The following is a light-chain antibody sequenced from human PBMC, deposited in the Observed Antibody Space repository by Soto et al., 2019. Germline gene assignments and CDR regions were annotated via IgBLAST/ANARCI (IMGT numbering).Light chain of an antibody. CDR3: QQTYSTPGT. CDR1: QSIRSY. Sequence: DIQLTQSPSSLSASVGDRVTITCRASQSIRSYLNWYQQKPGKAPNLLIYTASSLQSGVPSRFSGSGSGTDFTLTISSLQPEDVATYYCQQTYSTPGTFGPGTQLDIK. V-gene: IGKV1-39*01. CDR2: TAS. J-gene: IGKJ2*01.